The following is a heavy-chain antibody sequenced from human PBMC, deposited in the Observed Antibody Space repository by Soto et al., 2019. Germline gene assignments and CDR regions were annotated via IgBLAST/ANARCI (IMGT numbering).Heavy chain of an antibody. D-gene: IGHD4-17*01. CDR2: ISAYNGNT. Sequence: ASVKVSCKASGYTFTSYGISWVRQAPGQGLEWMGWISAYNGNTNYAQKLQGRVTMTTDTSTSTAYMELRSLRSDDTAVYYCARDLENYGDYYYGMDVWGQGTTVTVSS. CDR3: ARDLENYGDYYYGMDV. J-gene: IGHJ6*02. V-gene: IGHV1-18*01. CDR1: GYTFTSYG.